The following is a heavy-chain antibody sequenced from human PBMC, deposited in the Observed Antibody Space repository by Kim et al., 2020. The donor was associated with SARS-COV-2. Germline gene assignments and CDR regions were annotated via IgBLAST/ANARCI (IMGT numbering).Heavy chain of an antibody. J-gene: IGHJ5*02. Sequence: SQTLSLTCVISGDSVSSNSAAWNWIRQSPSRGLEWLGRTYYRSKWYSDYAISVKSRITITPDTSKKQFSLQLTSVTPEDTAVYYCTRGVVVPGVMVNNWFDPWGQGTLVTVSS. D-gene: IGHD2-2*01. CDR1: GDSVSSNSAA. CDR2: TYYRSKWYS. V-gene: IGHV6-1*01. CDR3: TRGVVVPGVMVNNWFDP.